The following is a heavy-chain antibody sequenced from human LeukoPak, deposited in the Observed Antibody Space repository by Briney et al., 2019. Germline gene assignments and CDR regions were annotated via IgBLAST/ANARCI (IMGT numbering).Heavy chain of an antibody. CDR3: ARAGPDDCSSTSCYLNPLRPYYYYYMDV. V-gene: IGHV1-2*02. Sequence: ASVKVSCKASGYTFTGYYMHWVRQAPGQGLEWMGWINPNSGGTNYAQKFQGRVTMTRDTSISTAYMELSRLRSDDTAVYYCARAGPDDCSSTSCYLNPLRPYYYYYMDVWGKGTTVAVSS. D-gene: IGHD2-2*01. J-gene: IGHJ6*03. CDR2: INPNSGGT. CDR1: GYTFTGYY.